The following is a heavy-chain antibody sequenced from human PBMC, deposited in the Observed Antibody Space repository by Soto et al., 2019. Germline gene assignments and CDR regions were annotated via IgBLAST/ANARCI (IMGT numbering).Heavy chain of an antibody. V-gene: IGHV4-59*12. CDR1: GWSINTYY. Sequence: SETLSLTCTVSGWSINTYYWSWIRQPPGKGLEWIGYIYYRANPNYNPSLKSRVTISQDTSKNQFSLKLSSVTAADTAVYYCVKSAVLRYFDWSITGYFEYWGQGTLVTVSS. CDR2: IYYRANP. CDR3: VKSAVLRYFDWSITGYFEY. J-gene: IGHJ4*02. D-gene: IGHD3-9*01.